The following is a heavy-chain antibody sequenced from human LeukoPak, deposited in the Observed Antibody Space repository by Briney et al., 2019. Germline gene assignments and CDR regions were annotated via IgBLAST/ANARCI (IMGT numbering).Heavy chain of an antibody. D-gene: IGHD5-12*01. J-gene: IGHJ4*02. CDR1: GGSISSSSYY. CDR2: IYYSGST. V-gene: IGHV4-39*07. CDR3: ARVLWSGGYDLGHFDY. Sequence: SETLSLTCTVSGGSISSSSYYWGWIRQPPGKGLEWIGRIYYSGSTYYNPSLKSRVTISVDTSKNQFSLRLSSVTAADTAVYYCARVLWSGGYDLGHFDYWGQGTLVTVSS.